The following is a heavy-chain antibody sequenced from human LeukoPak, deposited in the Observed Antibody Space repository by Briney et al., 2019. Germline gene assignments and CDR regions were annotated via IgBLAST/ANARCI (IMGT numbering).Heavy chain of an antibody. CDR3: ASWEKYCSGGSCTDY. CDR1: GGTFSSYA. D-gene: IGHD2-15*01. V-gene: IGHV1-69*05. CDR2: IIPIFGTA. Sequence: SVKVSCKASGGTFSSYAISWVRQAPGQGLEWMGGIIPIFGTANYAQKFQGRVTITTDESTSTAYMELSSLRSEDTAVYYCASWEKYCSGGSCTDYWGQGTLVTVSS. J-gene: IGHJ4*02.